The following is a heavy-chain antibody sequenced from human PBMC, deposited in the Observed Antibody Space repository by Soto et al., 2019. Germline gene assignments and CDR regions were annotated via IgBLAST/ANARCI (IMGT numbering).Heavy chain of an antibody. V-gene: IGHV3-7*04. CDR2: IKEDGSER. CDR1: GFTFSSYW. D-gene: IGHD6-25*01. CDR3: ARASGADKADY. Sequence: EVQLVESGGGLVQPGGSLRLSCAASGFTFSSYWMSWVRQAPGKGLEWVANIKEDGSERYYVDSVKGRFTISRDNAKNSLYLQMNSLRAEDTAVYYCARASGADKADYWVQGTLVTVSS. J-gene: IGHJ4*02.